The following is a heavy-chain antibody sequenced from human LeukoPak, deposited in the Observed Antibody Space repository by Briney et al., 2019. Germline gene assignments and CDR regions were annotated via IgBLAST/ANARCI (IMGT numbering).Heavy chain of an antibody. CDR3: ARDGAPSWGGSGWTGFDY. CDR2: IWYDGSNK. V-gene: IGHV3-33*01. CDR1: GFTFGSYG. D-gene: IGHD6-19*01. Sequence: GRSLRLSCAASGFTFGSYGMHWVRQAPGKGLEWVAVIWYDGSNKYYADSVKGRFTISRDNSKNTLYLQMNSLRAEDTAVYYCARDGAPSWGGSGWTGFDYWGQGTLVTVSS. J-gene: IGHJ4*02.